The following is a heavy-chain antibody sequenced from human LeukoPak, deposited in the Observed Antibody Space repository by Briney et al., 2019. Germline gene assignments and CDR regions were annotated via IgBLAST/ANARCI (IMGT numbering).Heavy chain of an antibody. CDR2: IYPSGNT. D-gene: IGHD2-15*01. CDR3: ARKGISAMAGAFDI. V-gene: IGHV4-4*07. CDR1: GGSISNYY. J-gene: IGHJ3*02. Sequence: SETLSLTCTVSGGSISNYYWTWIRQPAGKGLEWIGRIYPSGNTNYNPSLKSRVTMSTDTSKNHFSLKLTSVTATDTAVYYCARKGISAMAGAFDIWGQGIMVTASS.